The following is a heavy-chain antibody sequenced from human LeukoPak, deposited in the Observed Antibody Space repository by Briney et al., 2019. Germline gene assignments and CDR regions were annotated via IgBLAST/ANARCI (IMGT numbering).Heavy chain of an antibody. Sequence: PSETLSLTCTVSGGSISSGDYYWSWIRQPPGKGLEWIGYIYYIGSTNYNPSLKSRVTISVDTSKNQFSLRLTSVTAADTAVYYCARVRYCSGTSCYTWLDYWGQGTLVTVSS. CDR3: ARVRYCSGTSCYTWLDY. CDR1: GGSISSGDYY. V-gene: IGHV4-61*08. D-gene: IGHD2-2*02. J-gene: IGHJ4*02. CDR2: IYYIGST.